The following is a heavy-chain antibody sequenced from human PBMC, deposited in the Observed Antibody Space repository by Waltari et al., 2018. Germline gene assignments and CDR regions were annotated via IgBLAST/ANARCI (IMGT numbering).Heavy chain of an antibody. Sequence: VQLMQSGAELKKPGESRTISCKVSGSPFANYWIGWVRQLPGKGLGCLGILSPSDFNNRYSPSFEGQVTISVDKSINTAYLHWASLEASDTAIYYCARRRSVTGAPFDSWGQGTLVTVSS. V-gene: IGHV5-51*01. J-gene: IGHJ4*01. CDR3: ARRRSVTGAPFDS. CDR2: LSPSDFNN. D-gene: IGHD1-26*01. CDR1: GSPFANYW.